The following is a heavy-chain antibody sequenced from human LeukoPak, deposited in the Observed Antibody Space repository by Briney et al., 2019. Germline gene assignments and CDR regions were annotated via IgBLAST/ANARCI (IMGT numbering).Heavy chain of an antibody. V-gene: IGHV3-30*18. CDR3: AKLGIAAAGNFDY. CDR2: ISYDGSNK. D-gene: IGHD6-13*01. J-gene: IGHJ4*02. Sequence: GGSLRLSCAASGFTFSSYGMHWIRQAPGKGLEWVAVISYDGSNKYYADSVKGRFTISRVNSKNTLYLQMNSLRAEDTAVYYCAKLGIAAAGNFDYWGQGTLVTVSS. CDR1: GFTFSSYG.